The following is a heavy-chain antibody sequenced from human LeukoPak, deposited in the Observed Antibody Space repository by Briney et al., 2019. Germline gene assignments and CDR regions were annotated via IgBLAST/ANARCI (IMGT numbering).Heavy chain of an antibody. V-gene: IGHV3-23*01. CDR1: GFTFSSYA. J-gene: IGHJ3*02. Sequence: GGSLRLSCAASGFTFSSYAMSWVRQAPGKGLEWVSAISGSGGSTYYADSVKGRFTISRDNSKNTLYLQMNSLRAEDTAVYYCASLQDIVVVPAAPDAFDIWGQGTMVTVSS. CDR2: ISGSGGST. D-gene: IGHD2-2*01. CDR3: ASLQDIVVVPAAPDAFDI.